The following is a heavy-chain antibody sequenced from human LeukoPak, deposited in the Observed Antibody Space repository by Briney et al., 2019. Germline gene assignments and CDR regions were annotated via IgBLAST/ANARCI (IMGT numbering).Heavy chain of an antibody. D-gene: IGHD5-24*01. J-gene: IGHJ4*02. CDR1: GASISGSGYY. V-gene: IGHV4-39*07. Sequence: SETLSLTCAVSGASISGSGYYWGWIRQPPGKGLEWIGNIYSSGSTYYNASLQSRVTISIDTSKNQFSLRLNSVTAADTAVYFCGREERDGKQSHYKYWGQGTLVTVSA. CDR2: IYSSGST. CDR3: GREERDGKQSHYKY.